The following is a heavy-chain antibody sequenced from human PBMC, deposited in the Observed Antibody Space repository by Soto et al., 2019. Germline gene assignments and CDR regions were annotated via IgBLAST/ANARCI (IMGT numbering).Heavy chain of an antibody. CDR1: GGSISSYY. CDR2: IYYRGST. Sequence: SETLSLTCTVSGGSISSYYWSWIRQPPGKGLKGIEYIYYRGSTNYNPSHKSRDTISVDTTKNQLSLKLSSVTAADTAVYYCARLTPWGSYRRPFDCWGQGTLVTVSS. D-gene: IGHD3-16*02. V-gene: IGHV4-59*08. CDR3: ARLTPWGSYRRPFDC. J-gene: IGHJ4*02.